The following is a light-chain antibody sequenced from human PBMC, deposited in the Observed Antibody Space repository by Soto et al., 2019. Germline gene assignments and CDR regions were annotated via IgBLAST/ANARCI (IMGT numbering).Light chain of an antibody. Sequence: DIQLTQSPSFLSASVGDRVTITCRASQGISSYLAWYQQKPGKAPKLLIYAASTLQSGVPSRFSGSGSGTEFTLTISSLQPEDFATYYCQQLNSYPPFAGGTKVEIK. CDR3: QQLNSYPP. CDR2: AAS. V-gene: IGKV1-9*01. CDR1: QGISSY. J-gene: IGKJ4*01.